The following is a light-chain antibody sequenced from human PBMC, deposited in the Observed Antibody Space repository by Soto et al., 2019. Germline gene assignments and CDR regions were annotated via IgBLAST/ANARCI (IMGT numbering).Light chain of an antibody. CDR3: CSYAGSSTHVV. CDR1: SSDVGSYNF. CDR2: EGS. J-gene: IGLJ2*01. Sequence: QSALTQPASVSGSPGQSITISCTGTSSDVGSYNFVSWYQQHPGKAPKLLIYEGSKRHSGVSNRFSGSKSGNTASLTISGRQAEDEADYYCCSYAGSSTHVVFGGGTKVTVL. V-gene: IGLV2-23*01.